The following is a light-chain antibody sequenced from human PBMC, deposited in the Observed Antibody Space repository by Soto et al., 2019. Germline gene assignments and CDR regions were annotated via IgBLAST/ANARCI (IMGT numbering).Light chain of an antibody. Sequence: EIVMTQSPATLSVSPGERATLSCRASQSVNSNYLAWYQQKPGQAPRLLIYGISKRATDIPDRFSGSGSGTEFTLPIISRQPEDFATYYCQQHRQWPITFGQGTRLEIK. J-gene: IGKJ5*01. CDR1: QSVNSN. CDR2: GIS. CDR3: QQHRQWPIT. V-gene: IGKV3D-15*01.